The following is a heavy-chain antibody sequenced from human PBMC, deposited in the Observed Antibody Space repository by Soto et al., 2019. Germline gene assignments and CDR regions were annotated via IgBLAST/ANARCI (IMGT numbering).Heavy chain of an antibody. V-gene: IGHV1-18*01. Sequence: ASVKVSCKASGYTFTGYGISWVRPAPRQGLEWMGWISAYNGNTNYAQRLQGRVTMTRDTSTSTVYMELSSLRSEDTAVYYCARDIVLMVYAIRYYYYGMDVWGQGTTVTVSS. CDR2: ISAYNGNT. CDR3: ARDIVLMVYAIRYYYYGMDV. J-gene: IGHJ6*02. D-gene: IGHD2-8*01. CDR1: GYTFTGYG.